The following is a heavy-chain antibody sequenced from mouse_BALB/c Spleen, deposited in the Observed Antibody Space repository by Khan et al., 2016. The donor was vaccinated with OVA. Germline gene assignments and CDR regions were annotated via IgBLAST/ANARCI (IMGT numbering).Heavy chain of an antibody. CDR1: GYSITSGYG. V-gene: IGHV3-2*02. CDR2: ISYSGST. CDR3: ARTARIKY. J-gene: IGHJ2*01. Sequence: VQLKESGPGLVKPSQSLSLTCTVTGYSITSGYGWNWIRQFPGNKLEWMGYISYSGSTNYNPSLKRRISIHRDTSKNQFFLQLNSVTTEDTATYYCARTARIKYWGQGTTLTVAS. D-gene: IGHD1-2*01.